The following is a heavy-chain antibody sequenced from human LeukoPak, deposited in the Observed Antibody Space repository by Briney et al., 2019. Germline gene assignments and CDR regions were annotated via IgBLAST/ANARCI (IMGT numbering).Heavy chain of an antibody. CDR1: GFTFSSYS. J-gene: IGHJ4*02. CDR2: ISGSSSNI. CDR3: ARPLGYCTSGSCFPDY. Sequence: GGSLRLSCAAPGFTFSSYSMNWVRQAPGKGLEWVSSISGSSSNIYYADSVKGRFTISRDNAKNSLYLQMNSLRAEDTAVYYCARPLGYCTSGSCFPDYWGQGTLVTVSS. D-gene: IGHD2-15*01. V-gene: IGHV3-21*01.